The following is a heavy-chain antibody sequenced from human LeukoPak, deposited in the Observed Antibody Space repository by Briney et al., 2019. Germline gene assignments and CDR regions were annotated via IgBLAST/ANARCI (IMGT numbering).Heavy chain of an antibody. CDR1: GFTFSSYG. J-gene: IGHJ4*02. D-gene: IGHD3-10*01. V-gene: IGHV3-33*01. Sequence: GGSLRLSCAASGFTFSSYGMHWVREAPGKGLVWGADIWYDGSHKYYADSVKGRFTISRDNSKNTLHLQMNSLRAEDTAVYYCARDLLLWFGELSGDSDYWGQGTLVTVSS. CDR3: ARDLLLWFGELSGDSDY. CDR2: IWYDGSHK.